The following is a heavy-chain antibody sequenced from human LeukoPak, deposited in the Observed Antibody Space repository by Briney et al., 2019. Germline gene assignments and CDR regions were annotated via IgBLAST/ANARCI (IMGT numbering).Heavy chain of an antibody. J-gene: IGHJ4*02. V-gene: IGHV3-23*01. CDR1: GFTFSSYG. CDR2: ISGSGGST. Sequence: GGSLRLSCAASGFTFSSYGMSWVRQAPGKGLEWVSAISGSGGSTYYADSVKGRFTISRDNSKNTLYLQMNSLRAEGTAVYYCAKDLGPEAEVFDYWGQGTLVTVSS. CDR3: AKDLGPEAEVFDY.